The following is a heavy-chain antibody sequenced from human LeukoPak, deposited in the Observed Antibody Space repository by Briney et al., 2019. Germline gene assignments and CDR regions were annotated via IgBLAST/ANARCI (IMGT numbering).Heavy chain of an antibody. Sequence: GSLRLSCAASGFTFSSYWMSWIRQPPGKGLEWIGYIFYNEGTSYNPSLKSRVTISVDTSNNQLSLKVNSVTAADTAMYYCVKSNSRYQPWTLDIWGRGTMVTVSS. D-gene: IGHD2-2*01. J-gene: IGHJ3*02. V-gene: IGHV4-59*01. CDR3: VKSNSRYQPWTLDI. CDR1: GFTFSSYW. CDR2: IFYNEGT.